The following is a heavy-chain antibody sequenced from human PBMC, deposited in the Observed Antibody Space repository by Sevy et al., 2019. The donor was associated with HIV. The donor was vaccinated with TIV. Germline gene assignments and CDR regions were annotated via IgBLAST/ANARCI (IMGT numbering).Heavy chain of an antibody. Sequence: GGSLRLSCAASGLSFSSHVMTWVRQAPGKGLEWVSGTGGSGSSIFYAESVKGRFTISRDISKSSLYLEMKSLRAEDTAIYYCASQSPPLYGSGTYYNAYLDNWGQGTLVTVSS. CDR1: GLSFSSHV. D-gene: IGHD3-10*01. CDR3: ASQSPPLYGSGTYYNAYLDN. CDR2: TGGSGSSI. J-gene: IGHJ4*02. V-gene: IGHV3-23*01.